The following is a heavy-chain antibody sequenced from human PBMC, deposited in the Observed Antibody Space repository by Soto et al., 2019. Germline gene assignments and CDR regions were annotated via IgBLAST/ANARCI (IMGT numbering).Heavy chain of an antibody. CDR1: GFTFSAAV. Sequence: EVQLLESGGGLVQPGGSLRLSCVGSGFTFSAAVMSWVRQAPGKGLEWVSGFTRSDGGTDYVNSVKGRFTISRDNSKNTMYLQMNSLRAEATAFFYCAKGSTFDSWGQGTQVTVSS. V-gene: IGHV3-23*01. CDR2: FTRSDGGT. CDR3: AKGSTFDS. J-gene: IGHJ4*02.